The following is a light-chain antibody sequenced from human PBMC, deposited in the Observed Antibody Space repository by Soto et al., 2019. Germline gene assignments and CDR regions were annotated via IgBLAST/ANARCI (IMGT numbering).Light chain of an antibody. CDR3: ATRYTLLLSDV. Sequence: QSVLTQPPSVSAAPGQKVTISCSGSKSNIGNNYVSWYQQLPGTAPQLLIYENDKRPSGIPARFSGSKSGTSATLGITGLQTLVFSDYSRATRYTLLLSDVLGTG. V-gene: IGLV1-51*02. J-gene: IGLJ1*01. CDR2: END. CDR1: KSNIGNNY.